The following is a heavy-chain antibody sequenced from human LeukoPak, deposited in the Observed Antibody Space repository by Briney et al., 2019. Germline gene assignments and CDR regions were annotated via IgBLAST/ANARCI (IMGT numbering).Heavy chain of an antibody. CDR2: IIPILGIA. Sequence: SVKVSCKASGGTFSSYTISWVRQAPGQGLEWMGRIIPILGIANYAQKFQGRVAITADKSTSTAYMELSSLRSEDTAAYYCARKGTVTTPLYYYGMDVWGQGTTVTVSS. D-gene: IGHD4-17*01. V-gene: IGHV1-69*02. CDR3: ARKGTVTTPLYYYGMDV. CDR1: GGTFSSYT. J-gene: IGHJ6*02.